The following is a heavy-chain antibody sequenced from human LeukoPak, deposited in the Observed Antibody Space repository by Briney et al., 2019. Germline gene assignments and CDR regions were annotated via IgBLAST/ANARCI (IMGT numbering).Heavy chain of an antibody. V-gene: IGHV4-59*01. Sequence: SETLSLTCNVSGGSTSGYYWSWIRQPPGKGLEWIGYFYYTGSTNYNPSLKSRVTISVDTSKNQFSLKLISVTAADTAVYYCARSPQRGYIYGYLKHFDYWGQGTLVTVSS. D-gene: IGHD5-18*01. CDR2: FYYTGST. CDR3: ARSPQRGYIYGYLKHFDY. CDR1: GGSTSGYY. J-gene: IGHJ4*02.